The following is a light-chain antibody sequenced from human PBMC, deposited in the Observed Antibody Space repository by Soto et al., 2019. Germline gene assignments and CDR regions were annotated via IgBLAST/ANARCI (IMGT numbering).Light chain of an antibody. CDR3: MQYGDSPPT. CDR2: KVS. CDR1: QSLVYSDGSTN. J-gene: IGKJ1*01. Sequence: DVVMTQSPLSLPVTLGQPASISCRSSQSLVYSDGSTNLNWFQQRPGQSPRRLIYKVSNWDSGVTDRFRGSWSGTDLIQKISRVEDEDVGVCYYMQYGDSPPTFGQRPNVDIK. V-gene: IGKV2D-30*01.